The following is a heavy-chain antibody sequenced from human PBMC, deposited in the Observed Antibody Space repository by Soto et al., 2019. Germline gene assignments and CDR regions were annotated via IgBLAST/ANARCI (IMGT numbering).Heavy chain of an antibody. CDR1: GFTFSSYG. V-gene: IGHV3-33*01. Sequence: QVQLVESGGGVVQPGRSLRLSCAASGFTFSSYGMHWVRQAPGKGLEWVAVIWYDGSNKYYADSVKGRFTISRDNSKNTLYLQMNSLSAEDTAVYYCARDWVPLARDSSVIDYWGQGTLVTVSS. CDR3: ARDWVPLARDSSVIDY. J-gene: IGHJ4*02. D-gene: IGHD3-22*01. CDR2: IWYDGSNK.